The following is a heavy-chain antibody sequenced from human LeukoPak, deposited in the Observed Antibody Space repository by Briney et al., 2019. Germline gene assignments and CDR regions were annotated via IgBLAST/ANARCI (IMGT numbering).Heavy chain of an antibody. Sequence: GGSLRLSCAASGFTFSSYSINWVRQAPGKGLEWVSYISSSGSTIYYADSVKGRFTISRDNAKNSLYLQMNSLRAEDTAVYYCARDRLDFWNGNFDYWGQGTLVTVSS. CDR3: ARDRLDFWNGNFDY. V-gene: IGHV3-48*01. CDR2: ISSSGSTI. J-gene: IGHJ4*02. D-gene: IGHD3-3*01. CDR1: GFTFSSYS.